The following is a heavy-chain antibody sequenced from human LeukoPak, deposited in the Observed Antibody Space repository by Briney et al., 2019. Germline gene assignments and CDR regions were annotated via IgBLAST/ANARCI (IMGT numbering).Heavy chain of an antibody. CDR1: GFTFSSYS. Sequence: GGSLRLSCAASGFTFSSYSMNWVRQAPGKGLEWVSSISSSSGYIYYADSVKGRFTISRDNAKNSLYLQMNSLRAEDTAVYYCARDSGANWRKFDYWGQGTLVTVSS. CDR3: ARDSGANWRKFDY. D-gene: IGHD1-1*01. CDR2: ISSSSGYI. J-gene: IGHJ4*02. V-gene: IGHV3-21*01.